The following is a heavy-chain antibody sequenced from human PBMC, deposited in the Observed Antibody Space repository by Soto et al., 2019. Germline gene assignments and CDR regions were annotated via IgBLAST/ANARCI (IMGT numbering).Heavy chain of an antibody. J-gene: IGHJ5*02. CDR1: GGSISSSSYY. CDR3: ARHLIPYSSTKSGWFDP. Sequence: SETLSLTCTVSGGSISSSSYYWGWIRQPPGKGLEWIGSIYYSGSTYYNPSLKSRVTISVDTSKNQFSLKLSSVTAADTAVYYCARHLIPYSSTKSGWFDPWGQGTLVTVSS. D-gene: IGHD6-13*01. V-gene: IGHV4-39*01. CDR2: IYYSGST.